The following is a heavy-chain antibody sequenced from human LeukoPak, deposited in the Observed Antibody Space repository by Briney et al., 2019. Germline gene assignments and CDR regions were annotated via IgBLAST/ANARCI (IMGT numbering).Heavy chain of an antibody. J-gene: IGHJ4*02. CDR3: SKKGQADDDGKPD. CDR2: ISRGGIS. CDR1: GFTFSSYS. V-gene: IGHV3-23*01. D-gene: IGHD1-1*01. Sequence: GGSLRLSCAASGFTFSSYSMYWIRQSPGKGLECVSVISRGGISYYADSVKGRFTISRDNSKNKLYLQMNSLTAEDTAVYYCSKKGQADDDGKPDWGQGTLVTVSP.